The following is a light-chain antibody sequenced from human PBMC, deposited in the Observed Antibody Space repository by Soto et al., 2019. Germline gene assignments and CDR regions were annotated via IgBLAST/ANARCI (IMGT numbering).Light chain of an antibody. V-gene: IGKV1-12*01. CDR2: AAS. CDR3: QQGNSFPPT. Sequence: DIQMTQSPSSVSASVGGRVTITCRASQGIRSWLAWYQQKPGKAPKLLIYAASNLQSGVPSRFSGSGSETDFTRTISSLQPEDFATYYCQQGNSFPPTFGQGTKVEIK. CDR1: QGIRSW. J-gene: IGKJ1*01.